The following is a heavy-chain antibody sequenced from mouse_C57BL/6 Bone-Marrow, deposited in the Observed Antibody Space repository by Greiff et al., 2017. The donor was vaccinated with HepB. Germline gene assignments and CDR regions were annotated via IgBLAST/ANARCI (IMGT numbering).Heavy chain of an antibody. CDR1: GYTFTDYY. J-gene: IGHJ3*01. CDR3: ARGYGYSFAY. Sequence: VQLKESGPVLVKPGASVKMSCKASGYTFTDYYMNWVKQSHGKSLEWIGVINPYNGGTSYNQKFKGKATLTVDKSSSTAYMELNSLTSEDSAVYYCARGYGYSFAYWGQGTLVTVSA. V-gene: IGHV1-19*01. D-gene: IGHD2-2*01. CDR2: INPYNGGT.